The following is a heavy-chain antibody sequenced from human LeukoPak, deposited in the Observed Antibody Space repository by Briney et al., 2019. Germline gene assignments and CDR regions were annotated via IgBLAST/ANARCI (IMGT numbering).Heavy chain of an antibody. D-gene: IGHD6-6*01. J-gene: IGHJ4*02. CDR2: INHSGST. CDR3: ARVVRQLPGRY. Sequence: SETLSLTCAVYGGSFSGYYWSWIRQPPGKGLEWIGEINHSGSTNYNPSLKSRVTISVDTSKNQFSLKLSSVTAADTAVYYCARVVRQLPGRYWGQGTLVTVSS. V-gene: IGHV4-34*01. CDR1: GGSFSGYY.